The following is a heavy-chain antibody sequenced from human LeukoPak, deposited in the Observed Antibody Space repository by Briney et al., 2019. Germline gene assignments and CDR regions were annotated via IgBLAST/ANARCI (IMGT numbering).Heavy chain of an antibody. Sequence: PGGSLRLSCAASGFTFSSYAMSWVRQAPGKGLEWVSAISGSGGSTYYADSVKGRFTISRDNPKNTLYLQMNSLRAEDTAVYYCAKDQYYDSSATHYWGQGTLVTVSS. CDR2: ISGSGGST. J-gene: IGHJ4*02. CDR3: AKDQYYDSSATHY. CDR1: GFTFSSYA. V-gene: IGHV3-23*01. D-gene: IGHD3-22*01.